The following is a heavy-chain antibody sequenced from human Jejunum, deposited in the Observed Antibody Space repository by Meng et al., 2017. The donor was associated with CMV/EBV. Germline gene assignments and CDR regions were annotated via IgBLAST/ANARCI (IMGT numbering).Heavy chain of an antibody. D-gene: IGHD4-11*01. V-gene: IGHV3-30*02. CDR1: GFSFSTYS. Sequence: QMQLVESGGGVVQRRGSLRLSCAASGFSFSTYSMYWVRQAPGKGLEWVSFIRLDATDKFYADSVKGRFTISRDNSKNMLYLQMSSLRTEDTAVYYCARDVPDHYSPNYWGQGTLVNVSS. J-gene: IGHJ4*02. CDR2: IRLDATDK. CDR3: ARDVPDHYSPNY.